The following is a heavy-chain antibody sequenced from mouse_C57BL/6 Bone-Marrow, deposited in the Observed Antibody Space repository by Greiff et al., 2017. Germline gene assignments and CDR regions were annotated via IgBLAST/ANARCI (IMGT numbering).Heavy chain of an antibody. J-gene: IGHJ3*01. CDR1: EYEFPSHD. D-gene: IGHD2-4*01. V-gene: IGHV5-2*01. CDR2: INSDGGST. CDR3: ARVYDYDVGAWFAY. Sequence: EVKLMESGGGLVQPGESLKLSCESNEYEFPSHDMSWVRKTPEKRLELVAAINSDGGSTYYPDTMERRFIISRDNTKKTLYLQMSSLRSEDTALYYCARVYDYDVGAWFAYWGQGTLVTVSA.